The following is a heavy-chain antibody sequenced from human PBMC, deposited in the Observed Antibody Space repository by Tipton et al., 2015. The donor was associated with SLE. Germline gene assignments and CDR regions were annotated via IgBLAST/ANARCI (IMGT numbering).Heavy chain of an antibody. CDR3: ARDLGLVRGAFDI. CDR1: GYTFTGYY. J-gene: IGHJ3*02. Sequence: QLVQSGAEVKKPGASVKVSCKASGYTFTGYYMHWVRQAPGQGLEWMGWINPNSGGTNYAQKFQGRVTMTRDTSISTAYMELSRLRSDDTAVCYCARDLGLVRGAFDIWGQGTMVTVSS. V-gene: IGHV1-2*02. D-gene: IGHD6-6*01. CDR2: INPNSGGT.